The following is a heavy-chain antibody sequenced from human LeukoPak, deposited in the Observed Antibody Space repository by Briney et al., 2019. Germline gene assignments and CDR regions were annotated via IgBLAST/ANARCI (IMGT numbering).Heavy chain of an antibody. V-gene: IGHV1-8*01. Sequence: ASVTVSCKASGYTFTSYDINWVRQAPGQGLEWMGWMNPNSGNTGYAQKFQGRVTMTRNTSISTAYMELSSLRSEDTAVYYCARGRLTYYDFWSGYAPYNWFDPWGQGTLVTVSS. CDR2: MNPNSGNT. CDR1: GYTFTSYD. J-gene: IGHJ5*02. D-gene: IGHD3-3*01. CDR3: ARGRLTYYDFWSGYAPYNWFDP.